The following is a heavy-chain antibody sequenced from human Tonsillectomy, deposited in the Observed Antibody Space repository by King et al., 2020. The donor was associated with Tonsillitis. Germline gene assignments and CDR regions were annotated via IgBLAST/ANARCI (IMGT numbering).Heavy chain of an antibody. CDR2: IYYSGST. J-gene: IGHJ6*02. Sequence: VQLQESGPGLVKPSETLSLTCTVSGGSISSYYWSWVRQPPGKGLEWIGYIYYSGSTNYNPSLKTRVTISVDTSKNQFSLKLSSVTAADTAVYYCARLMYYDILTGHYYYYGMAVWGQGTTVTVSS. D-gene: IGHD3-9*01. CDR1: GGSISSYY. V-gene: IGHV4-59*08. CDR3: ARLMYYDILTGHYYYYGMAV.